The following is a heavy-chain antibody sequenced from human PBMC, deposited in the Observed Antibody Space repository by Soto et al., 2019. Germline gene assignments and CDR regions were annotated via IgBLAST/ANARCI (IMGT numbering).Heavy chain of an antibody. V-gene: IGHV3-30*18. CDR2: ISYDGSNK. CDR1: GFTFSSYG. CDR3: AKEDSSSWHYYYGMDV. D-gene: IGHD6-13*01. Sequence: QVQLVESGGGVVQPGRSLRLSCAASGFTFSSYGMNWVRQAPGKGLEWVAVISYDGSNKYNADSVKGRFTISRDSSKNMLYLQMNSLRAEDTAVYYCAKEDSSSWHYYYGMDVWGQGTTVTASS. J-gene: IGHJ6*02.